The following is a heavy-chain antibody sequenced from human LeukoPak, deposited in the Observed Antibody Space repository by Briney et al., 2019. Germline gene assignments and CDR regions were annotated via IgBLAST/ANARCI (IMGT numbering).Heavy chain of an antibody. Sequence: PGGSLRLSCAASGFTFSSYGMHWVRQAPGKGLEWVAVIWYDRSNKYYADSVKGRFTISRDNSKNTLYLQMNSLRAEDTAVYYCAKDQGITVIAFDYWGQGTLVTVSS. CDR1: GFTFSSYG. V-gene: IGHV3-33*06. J-gene: IGHJ4*02. D-gene: IGHD3-22*01. CDR2: IWYDRSNK. CDR3: AKDQGITVIAFDY.